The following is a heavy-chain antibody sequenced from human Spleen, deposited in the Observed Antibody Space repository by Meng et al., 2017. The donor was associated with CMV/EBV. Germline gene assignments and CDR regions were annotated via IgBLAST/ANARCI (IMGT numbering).Heavy chain of an antibody. V-gene: IGHV3-48*01. Sequence: GGSLRLSCEASGLTFSGYSMIWVRQAPGRGLEWISYISTTSSTIYYADSVKGRFTVSRDNSKSSLYLQMNSLRAEDTAVYYCARSPFSSSWKYYFDDWGQGTLVTVSS. J-gene: IGHJ4*02. CDR1: GLTFSGYS. D-gene: IGHD6-13*01. CDR2: ISTTSSTI. CDR3: ARSPFSSSWKYYFDD.